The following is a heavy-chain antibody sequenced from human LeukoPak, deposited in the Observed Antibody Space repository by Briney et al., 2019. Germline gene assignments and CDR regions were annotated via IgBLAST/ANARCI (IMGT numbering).Heavy chain of an antibody. CDR2: ISWNSGSI. Sequence: GRSLRLSCAASGFTFDDYAMHWVRQAPGKGLEWVSGISWNSGSIGYADSVKGRFTISRDNAKNSLYLQMNSLRAEDTALYYCAKDTARNYYDSSGLDYWGQGTLVTVSS. CDR1: GFTFDDYA. V-gene: IGHV3-9*01. CDR3: AKDTARNYYDSSGLDY. D-gene: IGHD3-22*01. J-gene: IGHJ4*02.